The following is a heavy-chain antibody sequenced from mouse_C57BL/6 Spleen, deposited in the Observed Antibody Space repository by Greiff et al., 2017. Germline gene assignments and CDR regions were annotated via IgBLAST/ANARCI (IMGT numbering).Heavy chain of an antibody. CDR3: ARDASGRFYAMDY. D-gene: IGHD4-1*01. Sequence: EVHLVESGGGLVQSGRSLRLSCATSGFTFSDFYMEWVRQAPGKGLEWIAASRNKANDYTTEYSASVKGRFIVSRDTSQSILYLQMNALRAEDTAIYYCARDASGRFYAMDYWGQGTSVTVSS. CDR1: GFTFSDFY. V-gene: IGHV7-1*01. CDR2: SRNKANDYTT. J-gene: IGHJ4*01.